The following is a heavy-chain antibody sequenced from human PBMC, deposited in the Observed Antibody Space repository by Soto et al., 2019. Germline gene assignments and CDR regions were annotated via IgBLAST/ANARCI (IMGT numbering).Heavy chain of an antibody. D-gene: IGHD3-22*01. Sequence: GGSLRLSCAASGFTFSSYAMSWVRQAPGKGLEWVSAISGSGGSTYYADSVKGRFTISRDNSKNTLYLQMNSLRAEDTAVYYCASGVYYDSSGPFDYYYYGMDVWGQGTTVTVSS. CDR1: GFTFSSYA. J-gene: IGHJ6*02. CDR2: ISGSGGST. CDR3: ASGVYYDSSGPFDYYYYGMDV. V-gene: IGHV3-23*01.